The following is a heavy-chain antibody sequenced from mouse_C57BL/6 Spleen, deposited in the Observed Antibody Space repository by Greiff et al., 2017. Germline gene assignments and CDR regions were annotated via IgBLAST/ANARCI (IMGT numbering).Heavy chain of an antibody. V-gene: IGHV5-16*01. D-gene: IGHD1-1*01. CDR2: INYDGSST. J-gene: IGHJ2*01. Sequence: EVKLVESEGGLVQPGSSMKLSCTASGFTFSDYYMAWVRQVPEKGLEWVANINYDGSSTYYLDSLKSRFIITRDNAKNILYLQMSSLKSEDTATYYCARDLDYYGSSYLDYWGQGTTLTVSS. CDR1: GFTFSDYY. CDR3: ARDLDYYGSSYLDY.